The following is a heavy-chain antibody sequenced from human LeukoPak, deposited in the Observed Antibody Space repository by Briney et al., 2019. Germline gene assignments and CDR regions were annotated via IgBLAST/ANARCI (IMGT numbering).Heavy chain of an antibody. D-gene: IGHD3-22*01. Sequence: QPGGSLRLSCAASGFTFSSYAMSWVRQAPGKGLEWVSAISGSGGSTYYADSVKGRFTISRDNSKNTLYLQMNSLRAEDTAVYYCAKVEYYYDSSGYYPNRWFDPWGQGTLVTVPS. V-gene: IGHV3-23*01. J-gene: IGHJ5*02. CDR3: AKVEYYYDSSGYYPNRWFDP. CDR1: GFTFSSYA. CDR2: ISGSGGST.